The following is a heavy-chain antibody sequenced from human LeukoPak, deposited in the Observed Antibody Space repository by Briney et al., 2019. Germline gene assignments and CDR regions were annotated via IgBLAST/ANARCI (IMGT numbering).Heavy chain of an antibody. V-gene: IGHV1-18*01. Sequence: EASVKVSCTPSVYNFNNYGISWVRQAPGQGRGWMGWISGYNGNTKSAQKLQDRVTMTKDTSTNTAYMELRSLRSDDTAVYYCARDIFGYTTSWYRFDYWGQGSQVTVSS. CDR2: ISGYNGNT. CDR3: ARDIFGYTTSWYRFDY. J-gene: IGHJ4*02. CDR1: VYNFNNYG. D-gene: IGHD6-13*01.